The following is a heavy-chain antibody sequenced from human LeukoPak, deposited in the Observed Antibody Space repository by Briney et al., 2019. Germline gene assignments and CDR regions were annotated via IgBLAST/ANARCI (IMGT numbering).Heavy chain of an antibody. D-gene: IGHD3-9*01. CDR3: ARGYYDILTGLTVGRGTSENWFDP. CDR1: GYTFTSYA. Sequence: ASVKVSCKASGYTFTSYAMHWVRQAPGQRLEWMGWISAGNGNTKYSQKFQGRVTITRDTSASTAYMELSSLRSEDTAVYYCARGYYDILTGLTVGRGTSENWFDPWGQGTLVTVSS. J-gene: IGHJ5*02. V-gene: IGHV1-3*01. CDR2: ISAGNGNT.